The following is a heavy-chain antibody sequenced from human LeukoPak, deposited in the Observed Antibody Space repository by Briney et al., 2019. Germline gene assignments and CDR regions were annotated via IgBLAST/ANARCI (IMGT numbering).Heavy chain of an antibody. J-gene: IGHJ4*02. CDR3: ARVLGYCSSASCPWPDY. Sequence: ASVKVSCKASGYTFTSYGISWVRQAPGQGLEWMGWISAYNGNTNYAQKLQGRVTMTTDTSTSTAYMELRSPRSDDTAVYYCARVLGYCSSASCPWPDYWGQGTLVTVSS. CDR2: ISAYNGNT. D-gene: IGHD2-2*01. V-gene: IGHV1-18*01. CDR1: GYTFTSYG.